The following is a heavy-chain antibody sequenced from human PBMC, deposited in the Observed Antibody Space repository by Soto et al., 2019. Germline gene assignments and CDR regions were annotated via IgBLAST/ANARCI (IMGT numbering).Heavy chain of an antibody. CDR1: GFSLRITGVG. V-gene: IGHV2-5*02. CDR2: IYWDDDK. J-gene: IGHJ3*02. D-gene: IGHD2-15*01. Sequence: QITLKESGPTLVKPTQTLTLTCTYSGFSLRITGVGVGWIRQPPGKALEWLALIYWDDDKRYSPSLKSRLNITMDNSKNQVVLTMTNMDPVDTATYSCAHSATVSDAFDIWGQVTMVTVSS. CDR3: AHSATVSDAFDI.